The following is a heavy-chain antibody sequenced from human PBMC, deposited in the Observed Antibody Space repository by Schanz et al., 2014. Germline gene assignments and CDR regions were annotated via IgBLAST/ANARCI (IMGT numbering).Heavy chain of an antibody. V-gene: IGHV3-48*01. J-gene: IGHJ6*03. D-gene: IGHD4-17*01. CDR2: IDGKSTTV. CDR1: GFSFSSYS. Sequence: VQLVESGGGVVQFGRSLRLSCVASGFSFSSYSMNWVRQAPGKGLEWLSYIDGKSTTVYYADSVKGRFTVSRDNARNSLYLHMNTRGGEDTAVYYCARGGDRFYHNCYMDVWGKGTTVTVSS. CDR3: ARGGDRFYHNCYMDV.